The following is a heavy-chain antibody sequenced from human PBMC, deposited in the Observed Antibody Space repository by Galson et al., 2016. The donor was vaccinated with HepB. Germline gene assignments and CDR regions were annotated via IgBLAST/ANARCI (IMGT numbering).Heavy chain of an antibody. CDR2: ISGSGVRT. V-gene: IGHV3-23*01. CDR1: GFTFSNHA. D-gene: IGHD5-12*01. CDR3: AKGGDNSGYYYFAD. J-gene: IGHJ4*02. Sequence: SLRLSCAASGFTFSNHAISWLRQAPGKGLEWVSAISGSGVRTYYADSVKGRFTISRDNSRNTLFLQMNSLRAEDTAVYYCAKGGDNSGYYYFADWGQGALVTVSS.